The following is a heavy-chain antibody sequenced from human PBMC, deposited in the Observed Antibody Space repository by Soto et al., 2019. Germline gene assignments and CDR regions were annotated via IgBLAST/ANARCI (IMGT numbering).Heavy chain of an antibody. CDR2: ITGSAGSR. V-gene: IGHV3-23*01. CDR3: ARGGLLLPGEFDS. CDR1: GFTFGRFY. J-gene: IGHJ4*02. Sequence: EVQLLESGGGLVQPGGSLRLSCAASGFTFGRFYMSWVRQAPGKGLEWVSTITGSAGSRYYADSLKDRITISRDNSKNTLYLQRNIVTAEDTAVYCCARGGLLLPGEFDSWGQGTLVTVSS. D-gene: IGHD3-10*01.